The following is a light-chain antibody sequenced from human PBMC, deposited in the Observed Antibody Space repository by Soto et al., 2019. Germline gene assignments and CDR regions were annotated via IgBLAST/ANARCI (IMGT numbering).Light chain of an antibody. CDR2: GAS. CDR3: HQYDSSPRT. Sequence: EIVLTQSPGTLSLSPGERATLSCRASQSVNSYLAWYQQKPGQAPRLLIYGASSRATGIPDRFSGSGSGADFTLTISRLEPVDFAVYYCHQYDSSPRTFGQGTKVEIK. CDR1: QSVNSY. V-gene: IGKV3-20*01. J-gene: IGKJ1*01.